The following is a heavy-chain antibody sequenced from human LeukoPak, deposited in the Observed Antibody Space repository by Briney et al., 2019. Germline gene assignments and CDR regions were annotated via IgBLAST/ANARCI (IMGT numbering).Heavy chain of an antibody. CDR3: VRLGSTYYYDTNGLSYLTY. D-gene: IGHD3-22*01. Sequence: ASVKVSCKASRYTFTAYYIHWVRQAPGQGLEWVGWINPNSGGTNYAQKFQGRVTMTRDTSIRTAYMELSRLRSDDTAVFYCVRLGSTYYYDTNGLSYLTYWGQGTVVTVSS. V-gene: IGHV1-2*02. J-gene: IGHJ4*02. CDR1: RYTFTAYY. CDR2: INPNSGGT.